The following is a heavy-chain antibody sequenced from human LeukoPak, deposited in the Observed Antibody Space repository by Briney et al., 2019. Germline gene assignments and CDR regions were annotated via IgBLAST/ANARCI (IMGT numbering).Heavy chain of an antibody. J-gene: IGHJ5*02. CDR1: GGSINSTNFY. CDR2: ISYSGST. Sequence: SETLSLTCTVSGGSINSTNFYWGWIRQPPGKGLEWIGCISYSGSTYYNPSLKSRVTISVDTSKNQFSLKLSSVTAADTAVYYCARTYCGGDGYNWFDPWGQGTLVTVSS. CDR3: ARTYCGGDGYNWFDP. D-gene: IGHD2-21*02. V-gene: IGHV4-39*07.